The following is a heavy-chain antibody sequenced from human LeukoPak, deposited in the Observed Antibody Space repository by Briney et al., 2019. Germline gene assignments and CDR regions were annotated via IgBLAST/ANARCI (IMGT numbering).Heavy chain of an antibody. J-gene: IGHJ4*02. CDR1: GGSISSYY. D-gene: IGHD3-16*02. V-gene: IGHV4-34*01. CDR3: ARGLDDYVWGSYRYRIQPGKPLDY. Sequence: PSETLSLTCTVSGGSISSYYWSWIRQPPGKGLEWIGEINHSGSTNYNPSLKSRVTISVDTSKNQFSLKLSSVTAADTAVYYCARGLDDYVWGSYRYRIQPGKPLDYWGQGTLVTVSS. CDR2: INHSGST.